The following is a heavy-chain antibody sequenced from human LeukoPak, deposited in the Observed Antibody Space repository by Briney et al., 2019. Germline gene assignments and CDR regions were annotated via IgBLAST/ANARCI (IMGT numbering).Heavy chain of an antibody. D-gene: IGHD4-17*01. J-gene: IGHJ6*03. CDR2: INPNSGGT. Sequence: ASVKVSCKASGYTFTGYYMHWVRQAPGQGLEWMGWINPNSGGTNYAQKFQGRVTMTRDTSISTAYMELSRLRSDDTAVYYCARTDYGDSFKMDVWRKGTTVTLS. CDR3: ARTDYGDSFKMDV. CDR1: GYTFTGYY. V-gene: IGHV1-2*02.